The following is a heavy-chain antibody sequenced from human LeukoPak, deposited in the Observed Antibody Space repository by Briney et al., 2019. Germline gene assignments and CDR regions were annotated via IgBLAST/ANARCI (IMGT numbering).Heavy chain of an antibody. Sequence: PETLSLTCAVYGGSFSGYYWSWIRQPPGKGLEWIGEINHSGSTNYNPSLKRRVTISVDTSKNQFSLKLSSVTAADTAVYYCARLPGSSTSPFPWGQGTLVTVSS. CDR2: INHSGST. J-gene: IGHJ5*02. D-gene: IGHD2-2*01. CDR3: ARLPGSSTSPFP. CDR1: GGSFSGYY. V-gene: IGHV4-34*01.